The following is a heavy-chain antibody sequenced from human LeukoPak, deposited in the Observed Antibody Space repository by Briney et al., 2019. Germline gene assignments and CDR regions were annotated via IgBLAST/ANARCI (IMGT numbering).Heavy chain of an antibody. CDR2: ISGNGLQT. CDR1: GFTFSRFA. Sequence: AGGSLRLSCSASGFTFSRFAMTWVRHLPGKGLEWVSTISGNGLQTFYADSVEGRFSVSRDNSVNIVYLQMDSLRADDSALYSCAKDANYLDSSGYFVHYDYWGPGTLVTVAS. J-gene: IGHJ4*02. V-gene: IGHV3-23*01. CDR3: AKDANYLDSSGYFVHYDY. D-gene: IGHD3-22*01.